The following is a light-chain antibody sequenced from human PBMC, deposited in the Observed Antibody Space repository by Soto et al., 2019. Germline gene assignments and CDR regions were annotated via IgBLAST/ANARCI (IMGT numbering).Light chain of an antibody. CDR1: QSVSSW. CDR2: KAS. J-gene: IGKJ3*01. V-gene: IGKV1-5*03. Sequence: DIQMTQSPSTLSASVGDRVTITCRASQSVSSWLAWYQQKPGKAPKLLIYKASSLDSGFPSRFSGSGSGTEITLTHSNLQPDYFSTYYYKQPFTFGPGTKVDIK. CDR3: KQPFT.